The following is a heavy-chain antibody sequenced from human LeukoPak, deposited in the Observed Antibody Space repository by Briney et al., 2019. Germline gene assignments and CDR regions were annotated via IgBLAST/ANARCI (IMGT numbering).Heavy chain of an antibody. CDR3: ARAPGDYDSSGYYYSRYYYYGMDV. CDR2: IYSGGST. D-gene: IGHD3-22*01. CDR1: GFTVSSNY. J-gene: IGHJ6*02. V-gene: IGHV3-53*01. Sequence: GGSLRLSCAASGFTVSSNYMSWVRQAPGKGREWGSVIYSGGSTYYADSVKGRFTISRDNAKNTLYLQMNSLRAEDTAVYYCARAPGDYDSSGYYYSRYYYYGMDVWGQGTTVTVSS.